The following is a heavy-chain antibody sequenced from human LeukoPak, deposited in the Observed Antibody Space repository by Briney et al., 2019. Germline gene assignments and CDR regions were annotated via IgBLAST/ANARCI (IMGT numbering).Heavy chain of an antibody. D-gene: IGHD5-24*01. CDR3: ARVGGEMATIMAPLNFDY. V-gene: IGHV4-34*01. CDR1: GGSFSGYY. Sequence: SETLSLTCAVYGGSFSGYYWSWIRQPPGKGLEWIGEINHSGSTNYNPSLKSRVTISVDTSKNQFSLKLSSVTAADTAVYYCARVGGEMATIMAPLNFDYWGQGTLVTVSS. J-gene: IGHJ4*02. CDR2: INHSGST.